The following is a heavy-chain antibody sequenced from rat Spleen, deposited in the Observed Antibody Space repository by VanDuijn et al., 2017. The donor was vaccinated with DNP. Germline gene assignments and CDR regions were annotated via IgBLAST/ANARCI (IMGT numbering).Heavy chain of an antibody. V-gene: IGHV3-1*01. D-gene: IGHD1-5*01. Sequence: EVQLQESGPGLVKPSHSLSLTCSVTVYSISLTYWGWIRTFPGNKMEWIGHISYSGRTTYNPSLKSRISITRDTSKNQFFLQLNSVTTEDTATYYCARWNIGTSTLDYWGQGVMVTVSS. J-gene: IGHJ2*01. CDR3: ARWNIGTSTLDY. CDR1: VYSISLTY. CDR2: ISYSGRT.